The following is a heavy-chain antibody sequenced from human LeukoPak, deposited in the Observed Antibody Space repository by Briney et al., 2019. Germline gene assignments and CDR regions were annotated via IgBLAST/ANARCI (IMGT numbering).Heavy chain of an antibody. CDR2: IMGSGGGA. J-gene: IGHJ6*02. Sequence: GGSLRLSCAASGFTFNTYAMTWVRQTPGKGLEWVSSIMGSGGGAYYVDSVKGRFTISRDNSKNTLYLQMNSLRAEDTAVYYCAKGIVVGATYYYYYGMDVWGQGTTVTVSS. V-gene: IGHV3-23*01. CDR1: GFTFNTYA. D-gene: IGHD1-26*01. CDR3: AKGIVVGATYYYYYGMDV.